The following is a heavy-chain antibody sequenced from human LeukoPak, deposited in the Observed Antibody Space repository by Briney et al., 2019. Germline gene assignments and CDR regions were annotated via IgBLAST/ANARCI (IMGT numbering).Heavy chain of an antibody. Sequence: PGGSLRLSCAASGLTFSTFSMNWVRQAPGKGPEWVSYISSSSSTIYYADSVKGRFTISRDNAKNSLYLQMNSLRAEDTAVYYCARVRISSGPGGYYFDYWGQEPWSPSPQ. CDR2: ISSSSSTI. D-gene: IGHD6-19*01. CDR1: GLTFSTFS. V-gene: IGHV3-48*04. CDR3: ARVRISSGPGGYYFDY. J-gene: IGHJ4*01.